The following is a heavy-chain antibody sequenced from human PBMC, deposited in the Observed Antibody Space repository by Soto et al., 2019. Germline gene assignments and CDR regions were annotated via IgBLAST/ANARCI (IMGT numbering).Heavy chain of an antibody. CDR1: GYTFTGYY. V-gene: IGHV1-2*02. J-gene: IGHJ6*02. D-gene: IGHD1-1*01. Sequence: QVQLVQSGAEVKKPGASVKVSCKASGYTFTGYYVHWVRQAPGQGLEWMGWINPNTGGTNYAQTFQGRVTMARDTSISTAYMELSRLRSDDTAVYYCASTLMLQKRPYYSYGMDVWGQGTTVTVSS. CDR3: ASTLMLQKRPYYSYGMDV. CDR2: INPNTGGT.